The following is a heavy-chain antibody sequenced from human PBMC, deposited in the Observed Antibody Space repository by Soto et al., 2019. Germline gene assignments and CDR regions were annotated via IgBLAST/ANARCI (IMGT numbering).Heavy chain of an antibody. CDR1: GGTFSSYA. Sequence: GASVKVSCKASGGTFSSYAISWVRQAPGQGLEWMGGIIPIFGTANYAQKFQGRVTITADKSTSTAYMELSSLRSEDTAVYYCAVGGFGELLTLHYYYGMDVWGQGTTVTVSS. D-gene: IGHD3-10*01. V-gene: IGHV1-69*06. J-gene: IGHJ6*02. CDR3: AVGGFGELLTLHYYYGMDV. CDR2: IIPIFGTA.